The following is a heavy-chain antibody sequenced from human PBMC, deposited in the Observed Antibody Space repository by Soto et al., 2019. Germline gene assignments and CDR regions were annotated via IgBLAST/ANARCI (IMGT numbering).Heavy chain of an antibody. CDR3: ARHEAGWYFDS. CDR2: IYYSGST. CDR1: RGSISSGTNY. Sequence: PSETLSLTCTVSRGSISSGTNYWAWIRQPPGKGLAWIANIYYSGSTFYNPSLKSRVTISLETSKNQFSLKLRSVTAADTAVYYCARHEAGWYFDSCGQGTLVPVSS. D-gene: IGHD6-25*01. J-gene: IGHJ4*02. V-gene: IGHV4-39*01.